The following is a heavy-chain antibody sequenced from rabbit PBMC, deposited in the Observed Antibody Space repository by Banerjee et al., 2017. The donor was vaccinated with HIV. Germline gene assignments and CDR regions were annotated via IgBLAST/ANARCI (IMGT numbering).Heavy chain of an antibody. CDR3: ARDTSSSFSSYGMDL. V-gene: IGHV1S45*01. CDR2: INAVTGKA. J-gene: IGHJ6*01. CDR1: GFSFSNKVV. Sequence: QEQLEESGGGLVKPEGSLKLSCTASGFSFSNKVVMCWVRQAPGKGLEWIACINAVTGKAVYATWAKGRFTFSKTSSTTVTLQMTSLTAADTATYFCARDTSSSFSSYGMDLWGQGTLVTVS. D-gene: IGHD1-1*01.